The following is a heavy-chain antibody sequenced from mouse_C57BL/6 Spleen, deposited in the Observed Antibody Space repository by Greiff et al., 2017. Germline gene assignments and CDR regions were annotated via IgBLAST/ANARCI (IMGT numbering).Heavy chain of an antibody. J-gene: IGHJ2*01. D-gene: IGHD2-1*01. V-gene: IGHV1-7*01. CDR3: ARGEVYLGLDY. CDR1: GYTFTSYW. CDR2: INPSSGYT. Sequence: QVQLQQSGAELAKPGASVKMSCKASGYTFTSYWMNWVKQRPGQGLEWIGDINPSSGYTKYNQKFKNKATLTADKSSSTAYMQLSSLTYEDSAVYYCARGEVYLGLDYWGQGTTLTVSS.